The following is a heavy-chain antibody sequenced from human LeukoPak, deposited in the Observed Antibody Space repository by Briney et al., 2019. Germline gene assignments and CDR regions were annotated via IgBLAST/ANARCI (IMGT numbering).Heavy chain of an antibody. CDR3: ARAPGGYDFWSGYYPDY. J-gene: IGHJ4*02. D-gene: IGHD3-3*01. CDR1: GFTFNYYG. Sequence: GGSLRLSCAVSGFTFNYYGMNWVRQAPGKGLEWVSSISSDGTYIYYADSVKGRFTISRDTAKKSLYLHMNSLRVEDTAVYYCARAPGGYDFWSGYYPDYWGQGTLVTVSS. CDR2: ISSDGTYI. V-gene: IGHV3-21*01.